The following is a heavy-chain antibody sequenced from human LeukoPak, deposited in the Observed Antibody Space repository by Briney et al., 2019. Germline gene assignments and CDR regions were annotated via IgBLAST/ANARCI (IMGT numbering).Heavy chain of an antibody. CDR2: IYYSGST. J-gene: IGHJ5*02. Sequence: PSETLSLTCTVSGGSISSYYWSWIRQPPGKGLEWVGYIYYSGSTNYSPSLKSRVTISVDTSKNQFSLNLSSVTAADTAVYYCARGLEPTGDSYGYLNWFDPWGQGTLVTVSS. V-gene: IGHV4-59*01. D-gene: IGHD5-18*01. CDR3: ARGLEPTGDSYGYLNWFDP. CDR1: GGSISSYY.